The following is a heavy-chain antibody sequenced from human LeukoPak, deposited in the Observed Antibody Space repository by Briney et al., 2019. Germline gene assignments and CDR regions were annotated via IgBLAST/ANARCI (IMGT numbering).Heavy chain of an antibody. CDR1: GYTFTSYG. Sequence: ASVKVSCKASGYTFTSYGISWVRQAPGQGLEWMGWISAYNGNTNYAQKLQGRVTMTTDTSTSTAYMELRSLRSDDTAMYYCARSDAVGDYYYYYMDVWGKGTTVTVSS. CDR3: ARSDAVGDYYYYYMDV. V-gene: IGHV1-18*01. J-gene: IGHJ6*03. D-gene: IGHD3-16*01. CDR2: ISAYNGNT.